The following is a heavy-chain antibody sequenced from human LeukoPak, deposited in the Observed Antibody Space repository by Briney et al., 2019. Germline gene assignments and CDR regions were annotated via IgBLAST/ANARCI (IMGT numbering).Heavy chain of an antibody. D-gene: IGHD5-18*01. V-gene: IGHV3-9*01. CDR3: AKEDSYGRHY. Sequence: GGSLRLSCAAFGFTFDDYAMHWVRQAPGKGLEWVSGISWNSGSIGYADSVKGRFTISRDNAKNSLYLQMNSLRAEDTALYYCAKEDSYGRHYWGQGTLVTVSS. J-gene: IGHJ4*02. CDR2: ISWNSGSI. CDR1: GFTFDDYA.